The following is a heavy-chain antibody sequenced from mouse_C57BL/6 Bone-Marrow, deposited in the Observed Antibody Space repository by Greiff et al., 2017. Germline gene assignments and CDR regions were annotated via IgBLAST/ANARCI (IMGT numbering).Heavy chain of an antibody. Sequence: VQLQQPGAELVRPGSSVKLSCKASGYTFTSYWMHWVKQRPIQGLEWIGNIDPSDSETHYNQKFKDKATLTVDKSSSTAYMQRSSLTSEDSAVYYGARGGGYYSPWFAVWGKGTLVTVSA. D-gene: IGHD2-12*01. V-gene: IGHV1-52*01. CDR2: IDPSDSET. J-gene: IGHJ3*01. CDR1: GYTFTSYW. CDR3: ARGGGYYSPWFAV.